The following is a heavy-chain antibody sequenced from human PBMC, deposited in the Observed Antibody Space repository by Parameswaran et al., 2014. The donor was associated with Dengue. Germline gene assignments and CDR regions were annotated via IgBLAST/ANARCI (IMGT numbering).Heavy chain of an antibody. J-gene: IGHJ4*02. D-gene: IGHD1-26*01. V-gene: IGHV1-69*06. CDR3: AFSHVGAMYYFDY. CDR2: IIPIFGTA. Sequence: WVRQAPGQGLEWMGGIIPIFGTANYAQKFQGRVTITADKSTSTAYMELSSLRSEDTAVYYCAFSHVGAMYYFDYWGQGTLVTVSS.